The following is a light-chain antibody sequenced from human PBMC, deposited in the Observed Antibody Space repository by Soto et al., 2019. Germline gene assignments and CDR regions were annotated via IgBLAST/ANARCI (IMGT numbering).Light chain of an antibody. CDR1: QGMSSS. J-gene: IGKJ2*01. V-gene: IGKV1-9*01. Sequence: DIQLTQSPSFLSATVEDRVTITCRASQGMSSSLGWYQQKPGKAPKLLIYAASTLHSGVPSRFSGSGSGTEFTLTISSLQPEDFATYYCQQLNNYPDTFGQGTKLEIK. CDR2: AAS. CDR3: QQLNNYPDT.